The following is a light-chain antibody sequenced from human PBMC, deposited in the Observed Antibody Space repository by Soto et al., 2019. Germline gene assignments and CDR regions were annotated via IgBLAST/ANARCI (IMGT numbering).Light chain of an antibody. CDR2: DNS. V-gene: IGLV1-51*01. CDR1: SSNIGQNY. J-gene: IGLJ2*01. Sequence: QSVLTPPPSVSASPGQKVTISCSGSSSNIGQNYVSWYQQLPGTAPKRLIYDNSKRPSGIPDRFSGSKSGTSATLGITGLQTGDEADYYCGTWDSSLSAVIFGGGTKVTVL. CDR3: GTWDSSLSAVI.